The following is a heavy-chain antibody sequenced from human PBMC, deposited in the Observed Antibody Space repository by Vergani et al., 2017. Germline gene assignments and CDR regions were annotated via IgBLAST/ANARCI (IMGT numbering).Heavy chain of an antibody. J-gene: IGHJ6*02. CDR1: GYTFTGYY. CDR2: INPNSGGT. CDR3: ARDQPYDFWRGALYYYYGMDV. D-gene: IGHD3-3*01. V-gene: IGHV1-2*02. Sequence: QVQLVQSGAEVKKPGASVKVSCKASGYTFTGYYMHWVRQAPGQGLEWMGWINPNSGGTNYAQKFQGRVTMTRDTSISTAYMELSRLRSDDTAVYYCARDQPYDFWRGALYYYYGMDVWGQGTTVTVSS.